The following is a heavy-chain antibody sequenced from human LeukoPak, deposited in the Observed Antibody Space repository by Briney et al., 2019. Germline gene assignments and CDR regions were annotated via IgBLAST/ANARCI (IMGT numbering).Heavy chain of an antibody. Sequence: SETLSLTCTVSGGSISGYYWSWIRQPPGKGLEWIGYIYYSGSTNYNPSLRSRLTISVDTSKNQFSLKLSSVTAADTAVYYCARHYVFVYGGSSFDYWGQGTLVTVSS. V-gene: IGHV4-59*08. CDR3: ARHYVFVYGGSSFDY. D-gene: IGHD2-8*01. J-gene: IGHJ4*02. CDR2: IYYSGST. CDR1: GGSISGYY.